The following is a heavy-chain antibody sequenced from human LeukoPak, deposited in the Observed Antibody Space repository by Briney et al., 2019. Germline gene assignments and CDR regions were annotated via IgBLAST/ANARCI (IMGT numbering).Heavy chain of an antibody. CDR3: ARGYVWGSYRYVYYYYYMDV. Sequence: SETLSLTCTVSGGSISSSSYYWGWIRQPPGKGLEWIGSIYYSGSTYYNPSLKSRVTISVDTSKNQFSLKLSSVTAADTAVYYCARGYVWGSYRYVYYYYYMDVWGKGTTVTVSS. J-gene: IGHJ6*03. V-gene: IGHV4-39*07. D-gene: IGHD3-16*02. CDR1: GGSISSSSYY. CDR2: IYYSGST.